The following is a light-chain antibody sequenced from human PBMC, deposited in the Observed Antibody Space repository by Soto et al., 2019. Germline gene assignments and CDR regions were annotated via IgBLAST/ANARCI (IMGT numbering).Light chain of an antibody. J-gene: IGLJ2*01. CDR1: SSDVGGYDY. CDR3: SSYTSDIKVI. Sequence: QSALTQPASVSGSPGQSITISCTGTSSDVGGYDYVSWYQQHPGKAPKLMIYDVSVRPSGVSYRFSGSKSGNTASLTISGLQAEDEADYYCSSYTSDIKVIFGGGTKLTVL. V-gene: IGLV2-14*01. CDR2: DVS.